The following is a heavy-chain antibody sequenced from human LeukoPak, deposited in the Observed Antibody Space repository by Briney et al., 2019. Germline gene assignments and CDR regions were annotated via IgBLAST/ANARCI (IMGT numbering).Heavy chain of an antibody. CDR2: IYYSGST. J-gene: IGHJ3*02. CDR1: GGSISSSSYY. Sequence: SETLSLTCTVSGGSISSSSYYWGWIRQPPGKGLEWIGSIYYSGSTYYNPSLRSRVTISVDTSKNQFSLKLSSVTAADTAVYYCARHDYGDRNDAFDIWGQGTMVTVSS. CDR3: ARHDYGDRNDAFDI. D-gene: IGHD4-17*01. V-gene: IGHV4-39*01.